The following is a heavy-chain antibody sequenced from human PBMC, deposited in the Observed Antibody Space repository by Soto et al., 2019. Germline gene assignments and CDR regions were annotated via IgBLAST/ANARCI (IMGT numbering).Heavy chain of an antibody. Sequence: ASVKVSCKVSGYTLTELSMHWVRQAPGKGLEWMGGFDPEGGETIYAQKFQGRVTMTEDTSTDTAYMELSSLRSEDTAVYYCATFSPVLVRFLEWEKTRFDYWGQGTLVTVSS. D-gene: IGHD3-3*01. V-gene: IGHV1-24*01. J-gene: IGHJ4*02. CDR1: GYTLTELS. CDR2: FDPEGGET. CDR3: ATFSPVLVRFLEWEKTRFDY.